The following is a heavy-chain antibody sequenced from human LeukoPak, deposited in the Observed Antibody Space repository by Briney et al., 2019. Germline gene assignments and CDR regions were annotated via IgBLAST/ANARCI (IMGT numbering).Heavy chain of an antibody. CDR3: ARQGWNPVLYDSSGYYFDY. D-gene: IGHD3-22*01. CDR1: GGSISSSSYY. V-gene: IGHV4-39*01. J-gene: IGHJ4*02. CDR2: IYYSGSA. Sequence: SETLSLTCTVSGGSISSSSYYWGWIRQPPGKGLEGIGSIYYSGSAYYHPSLKSRVTISVDTSKNQFSLKLSSVTAADTAVYYCARQGWNPVLYDSSGYYFDYWGQGTLVTVSS.